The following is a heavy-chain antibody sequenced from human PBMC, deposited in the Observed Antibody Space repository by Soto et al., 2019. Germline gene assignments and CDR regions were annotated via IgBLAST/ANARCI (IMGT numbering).Heavy chain of an antibody. CDR1: SGSISSSNW. CDR2: IYHSGST. CDR3: ARSAGGYSSSWYPPDAFDI. J-gene: IGHJ3*02. V-gene: IGHV4-4*02. D-gene: IGHD6-13*01. Sequence: QVQLQESGPGLVKPSGTLSLTWAVSSGSISSSNWWSWVREPPGKGLEWIGEIYHSGSTNYNPSLKSRVTISVDKSKNQFTLKLSSVTAADTAVYYCARSAGGYSSSWYPPDAFDIWGQGTMVTVSS.